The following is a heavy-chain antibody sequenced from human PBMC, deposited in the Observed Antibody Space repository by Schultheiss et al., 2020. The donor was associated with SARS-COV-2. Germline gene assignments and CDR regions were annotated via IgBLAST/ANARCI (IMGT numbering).Heavy chain of an antibody. Sequence: LRLSCTVSGGSISSGGYYWSWIRQHPGKGLEWIGYIYYSASTYYNPSLKSRVTISVDTSKNQFSLKLSSVTAADTAVYYCARGHLPSYYYDSSGYRPFDYWGQGTLVTVSS. CDR1: GGSISSGGYY. D-gene: IGHD3-22*01. CDR2: IYYSAST. V-gene: IGHV4-31*03. CDR3: ARGHLPSYYYDSSGYRPFDY. J-gene: IGHJ4*02.